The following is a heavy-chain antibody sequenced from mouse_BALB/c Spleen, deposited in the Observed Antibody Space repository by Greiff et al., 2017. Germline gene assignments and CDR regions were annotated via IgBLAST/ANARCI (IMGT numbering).Heavy chain of an antibody. CDR2: IDPENGDT. D-gene: IGHD2-1*01. V-gene: IGHV14-4*02. CDR3: ARGGGNYGWYFDV. CDR1: GFNIKDYY. Sequence: VQLKESGAELVRSGASVKLSCTASGFNIKDYYMHWVKQRPEQGLEWIGWIDPENGDTEYAPKFQGKATMTADTSSNTAYLQLSSLTSEDSAVYYCARGGGNYGWYFDVWGAGTTVTVSS. J-gene: IGHJ1*01.